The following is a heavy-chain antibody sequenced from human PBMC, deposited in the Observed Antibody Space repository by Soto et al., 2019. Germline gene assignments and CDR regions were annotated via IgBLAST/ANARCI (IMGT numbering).Heavy chain of an antibody. CDR3: ATNYYGSGSSDAFDI. D-gene: IGHD3-10*01. V-gene: IGHV1-24*01. CDR2: FDPEDGET. CDR1: GYTLTELS. J-gene: IGHJ3*02. Sequence: AASVKVSCKVSGYTLTELSMHWVRQAPGKGLEWMGGFDPEDGETIYAQKFQGRVTMTEDTSTDTAYMELSSLRSEDTAVYYCATNYYGSGSSDAFDIWGQGTMVTVSS.